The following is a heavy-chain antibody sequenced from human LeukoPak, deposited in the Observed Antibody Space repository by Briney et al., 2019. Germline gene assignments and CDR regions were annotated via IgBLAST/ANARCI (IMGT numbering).Heavy chain of an antibody. CDR1: GGSFSDYY. J-gene: IGHJ4*02. Sequence: PSETLSLTCAVYGGSFSDYYWSWIRQSPGRGLEWIGEINHSGRTNYNSSLKSRVTILIDTTNSHFSLRLNSVTAADTAVYYCARSPTKRVTEDYWGQGTLVTVSS. D-gene: IGHD5-18*01. V-gene: IGHV4-34*01. CDR3: ARSPTKRVTEDY. CDR2: INHSGRT.